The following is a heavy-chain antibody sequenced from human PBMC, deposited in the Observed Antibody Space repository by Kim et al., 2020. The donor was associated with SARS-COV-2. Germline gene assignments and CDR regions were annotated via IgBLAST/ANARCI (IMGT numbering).Heavy chain of an antibody. CDR1: GYTFSGYY. Sequence: ASVKVSCKASGYTFSGYYMHWVRQAPGQGLEWMGRMNPNSGATNYAQKFQGRVTRTRDTSINTAYMELSSLRSDDTAVYYCARSKSPLPFDYWGQGTLVTVSS. V-gene: IGHV1-2*06. J-gene: IGHJ4*02. CDR3: ARSKSPLPFDY. CDR2: MNPNSGAT.